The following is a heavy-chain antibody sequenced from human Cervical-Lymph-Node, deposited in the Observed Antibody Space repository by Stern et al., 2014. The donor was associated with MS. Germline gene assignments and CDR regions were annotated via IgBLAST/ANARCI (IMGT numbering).Heavy chain of an antibody. Sequence: VQLVETGGGAVQPGRSLRLSSAASGLTFSSSGMHWVRQAPGKGLEWVAVIWYDGSNKYYADSVKGRFTISRDNSKNTLYLQMNSLRAEDTAVYYCAREGGPVVAGTNWFDPWGQGTLVTVSS. D-gene: IGHD6-19*01. CDR2: IWYDGSNK. CDR1: GLTFSSSG. CDR3: AREGGPVVAGTNWFDP. J-gene: IGHJ5*02. V-gene: IGHV3-33*01.